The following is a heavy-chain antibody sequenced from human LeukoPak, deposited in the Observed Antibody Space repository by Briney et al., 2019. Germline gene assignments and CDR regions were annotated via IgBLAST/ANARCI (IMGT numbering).Heavy chain of an antibody. CDR1: RFTFSSYS. CDR3: ARGTEYGWLDP. J-gene: IGHJ5*02. D-gene: IGHD2/OR15-2a*01. CDR2: ISSSSDYI. V-gene: IGHV3-21*01. Sequence: GGSLRLSCVASRFTFSSYSMNWVRQAPGKGLEWVSSISSSSDYIYYADSVKGRFTISRDNARNSLYLQMNSLRVEDTAVYYCARGTEYGWLDPWGQGTLVTVSS.